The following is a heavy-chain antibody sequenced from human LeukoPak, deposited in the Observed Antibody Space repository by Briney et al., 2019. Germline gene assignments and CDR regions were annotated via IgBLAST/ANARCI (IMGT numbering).Heavy chain of an antibody. J-gene: IGHJ4*01. CDR2: ITAYNGNR. Sequence: ASVNVSCKTSGYTFSNYGISWVRQAPGQGLEWMGWITAYNGNRLYAQRFQGRITLTTDTSTSTSYMELRSLEYDDTAIYYCARDNDKVVDHWGQGTLVTVSS. V-gene: IGHV1-18*01. D-gene: IGHD1-1*01. CDR1: GYTFSNYG. CDR3: ARDNDKVVDH.